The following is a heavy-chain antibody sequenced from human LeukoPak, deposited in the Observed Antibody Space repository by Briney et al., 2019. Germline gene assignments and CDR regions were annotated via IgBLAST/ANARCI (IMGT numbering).Heavy chain of an antibody. CDR2: ISGSGGST. V-gene: IGHV3-23*01. D-gene: IGHD2-2*01. Sequence: GGSLRLSCAVSGFTFRSYDMSWVRQAPGKGLEWVSAISGSGGSTYYADSVKGRFTISRDNSKNTLYLQMNSLRAEDTAVYYCAKEAIGYCSSTSCYRYFQHWGQGTLVTVSS. CDR1: GFTFRSYD. J-gene: IGHJ1*01. CDR3: AKEAIGYCSSTSCYRYFQH.